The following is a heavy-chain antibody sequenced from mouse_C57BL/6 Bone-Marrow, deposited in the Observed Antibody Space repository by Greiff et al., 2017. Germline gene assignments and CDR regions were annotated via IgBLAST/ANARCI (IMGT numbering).Heavy chain of an antibody. Sequence: QVQLKQSDAELVKPGASVKISCKVSGYTFTDHTIHWMKQRPEQGLEWIGYIYPRDGSTKYNEKFKGKATLTADQSSSTAYIQLNSLTSGDCAVYFCSRAVDSYSYLAYWGQGTTLTVSS. V-gene: IGHV1-78*01. D-gene: IGHD2-12*01. CDR3: SRAVDSYSYLAY. J-gene: IGHJ2*01. CDR2: IYPRDGST. CDR1: GYTFTDHT.